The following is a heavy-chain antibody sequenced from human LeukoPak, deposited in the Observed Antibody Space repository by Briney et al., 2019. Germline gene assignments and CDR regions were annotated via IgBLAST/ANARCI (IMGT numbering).Heavy chain of an antibody. CDR1: GFSFSSYW. V-gene: IGHV3-7*01. CDR3: ARDLSYFDP. D-gene: IGHD1-26*01. CDR2: IKPDGSEK. J-gene: IGHJ5*02. Sequence: GGSLTLSCAASGFSFSSYWMSWVRQAPGKGLEWVANIKPDGSEKYYGDSVEGRFTISRDNAKNSMYLQMNSLRAEDTAVYYCARDLSYFDPWGQGTLVTVSS.